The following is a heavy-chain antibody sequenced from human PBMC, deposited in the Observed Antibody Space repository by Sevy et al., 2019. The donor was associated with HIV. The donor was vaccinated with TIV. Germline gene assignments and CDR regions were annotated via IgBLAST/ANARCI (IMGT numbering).Heavy chain of an antibody. Sequence: GGSLRLPCAASGFIFSRYWMTWVRQAPGKGLEWVANIKQDGSEKYYVDSVKGRFTISRDNAKNSLYLQMNSLRAEDTAVYYCARDMGYCSGGSCYTWDYYGMDVWGQGTTVTVSS. CDR1: GFIFSRYW. D-gene: IGHD2-15*01. CDR2: IKQDGSEK. V-gene: IGHV3-7*03. CDR3: ARDMGYCSGGSCYTWDYYGMDV. J-gene: IGHJ6*02.